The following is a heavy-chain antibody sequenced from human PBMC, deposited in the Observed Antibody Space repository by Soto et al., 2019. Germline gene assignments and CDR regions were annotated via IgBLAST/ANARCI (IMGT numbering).Heavy chain of an antibody. J-gene: IGHJ4*02. V-gene: IGHV4-31*03. D-gene: IGHD3-22*01. Sequence: QVQLQESGPGLVKPSQTLSLTCTVSGGSISSGGYYWSWIRQHPGKGLEWSGCIYYSGTTYYNPSLKGRLNLSVDTSKNQFSLKLSSVTAAVTAVYYCARGSRDSSGYYSDYWGQGTLVTVSS. CDR1: GGSISSGGYY. CDR2: IYYSGTT. CDR3: ARGSRDSSGYYSDY.